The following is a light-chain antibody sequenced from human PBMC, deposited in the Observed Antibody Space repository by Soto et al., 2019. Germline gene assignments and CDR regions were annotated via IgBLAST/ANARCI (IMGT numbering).Light chain of an antibody. V-gene: IGLV2-14*01. CDR2: GVT. Sequence: QSVLTQPASVSGYPGQSLTISCTGTTSDIGFYDYVSWYQQYPGKAPKLLIYGVTIRPSGISNRFSGSKSGSTASLTISGLRDEDEADYYCSSYTSSSTPYVFGTGTKVTVL. J-gene: IGLJ1*01. CDR3: SSYTSSSTPYV. CDR1: TSDIGFYDY.